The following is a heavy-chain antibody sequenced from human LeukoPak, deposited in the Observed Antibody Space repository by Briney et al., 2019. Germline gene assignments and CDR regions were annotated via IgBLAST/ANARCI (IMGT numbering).Heavy chain of an antibody. D-gene: IGHD5-24*01. CDR3: ARDGYNPVAFDF. Sequence: KPSETLSLTCNVSGYSISNGYFWGWIRQSPGKGLEWIGNIYRTGTTFYNPSLQSRVSISVDTSKNTFSLRLRSVTAADTAVYYCARDGYNPVAFDFWGQGTVVTVSS. CDR1: GYSISNGYF. J-gene: IGHJ3*01. CDR2: IYRTGTT. V-gene: IGHV4-38-2*02.